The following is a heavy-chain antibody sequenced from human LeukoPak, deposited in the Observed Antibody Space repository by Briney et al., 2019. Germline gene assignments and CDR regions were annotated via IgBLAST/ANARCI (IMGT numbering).Heavy chain of an antibody. CDR3: ARYGSSSVFDY. CDR1: GGSISSYY. D-gene: IGHD6-6*01. J-gene: IGHJ4*02. Sequence: PSETLSLTCTVSGGSISSYYWSWIRQPPGKGLEWIGYIYYSGSTNYNPSLKSRATISVDTSKNQFSLKLSSVTAADTAVYYCARYGSSSVFDYWGQGTLVTVSS. V-gene: IGHV4-59*01. CDR2: IYYSGST.